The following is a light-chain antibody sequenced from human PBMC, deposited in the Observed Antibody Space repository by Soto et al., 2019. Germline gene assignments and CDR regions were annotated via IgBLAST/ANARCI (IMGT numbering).Light chain of an antibody. CDR1: SSDVGAYNY. CDR2: DVS. V-gene: IGLV2-14*01. Sequence: QSVLTQPASVSGSPGQSITISCTGTSSDVGAYNYVSWYQQHPGKAPKLMIYDVSNRPSGISNRFSGSKSGNTASLTISGLQAEDEADYYCSSYTSSSTYVLGTGKKVTV. J-gene: IGLJ1*01. CDR3: SSYTSSSTYV.